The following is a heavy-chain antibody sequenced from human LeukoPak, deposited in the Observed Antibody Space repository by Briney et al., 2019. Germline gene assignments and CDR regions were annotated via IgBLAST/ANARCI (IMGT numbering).Heavy chain of an antibody. CDR2: ISSSSSTI. J-gene: IGHJ4*02. CDR3: ARVGALNYYDSSGYYPDY. CDR1: GFTFSSYS. V-gene: IGHV3-48*04. D-gene: IGHD3-22*01. Sequence: QSGGSLRLSCAASGFTFSSYSMNWVRQAPGKGLEWVSYISSSSSTIYYADSVKGRFTISRDNAKNTLYLQMNSLRAEDTAVYYCARVGALNYYDSSGYYPDYWGQGTLVTVSS.